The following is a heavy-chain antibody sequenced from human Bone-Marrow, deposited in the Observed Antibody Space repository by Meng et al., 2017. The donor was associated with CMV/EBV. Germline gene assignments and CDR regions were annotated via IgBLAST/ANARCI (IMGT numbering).Heavy chain of an antibody. J-gene: IGHJ3*02. Sequence: SVKVSCKASGGTFSGYAISWVRQAPGQGLEWMGGIIPIFGTANYAQKFQGRVTITTDESTSTAYMELSRLRSDDTAVYYCARDYSGSFMDAFDIWGQGTMVTVSS. V-gene: IGHV1-69*05. D-gene: IGHD1-26*01. CDR1: GGTFSGYA. CDR3: ARDYSGSFMDAFDI. CDR2: IIPIFGTA.